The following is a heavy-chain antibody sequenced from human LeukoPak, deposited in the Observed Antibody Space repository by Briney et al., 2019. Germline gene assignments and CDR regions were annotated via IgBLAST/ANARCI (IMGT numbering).Heavy chain of an antibody. Sequence: GGSLRLSCAASGFTFSSYGMSWVRQAPGKGLEWVSAISGSGGSTYYADSVKGRFTISRDNSKNTLYLQMNSLRAEDTAVYYCAKGGVGVSYYYYYMDVWGKGTTVTISS. CDR3: AKGGVGVSYYYYYMDV. V-gene: IGHV3-23*01. J-gene: IGHJ6*03. D-gene: IGHD3-16*01. CDR2: ISGSGGST. CDR1: GFTFSSYG.